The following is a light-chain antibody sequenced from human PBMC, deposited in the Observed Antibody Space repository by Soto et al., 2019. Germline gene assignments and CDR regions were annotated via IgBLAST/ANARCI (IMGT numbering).Light chain of an antibody. CDR3: AAWDDSLNGWV. CDR1: SSNIGSNT. V-gene: IGLV1-44*01. CDR2: NNN. Sequence: QSVLAQPPSPSGTPGQRVTISCSGSSSNIGSNTVNWYQQLPGTTPKLLIYNNNQRPSGVPDRFSGSKSGTSASLAISGLQSEDEADYYCAAWDDSLNGWVFGGGNKLTVL. J-gene: IGLJ3*02.